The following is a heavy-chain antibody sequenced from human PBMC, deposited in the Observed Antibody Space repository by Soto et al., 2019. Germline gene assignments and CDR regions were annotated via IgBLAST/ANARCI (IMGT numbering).Heavy chain of an antibody. J-gene: IGHJ3*01. D-gene: IGHD1-1*01. CDR2: LYGAFGS. Sequence: DVQLLESGGGLIQPGESLRLSCVAFGLTVSGTKYVAWLRQAPGKGLEWVSALYGAFGSFYADSVKGRFTTSSDRSRSTVYLQMNDLRPDDTAVDYCASWREREHAFDVWGQGTAVIVSP. CDR3: ASWREREHAFDV. CDR1: GLTVSGTKY. V-gene: IGHV3-53*01.